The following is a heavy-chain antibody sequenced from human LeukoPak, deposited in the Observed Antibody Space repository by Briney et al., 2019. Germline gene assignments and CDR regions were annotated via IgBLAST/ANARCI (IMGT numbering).Heavy chain of an antibody. CDR3: ARDFDDSSQGYYFDY. Sequence: ASVKVSCKASGYTFTSYAISWVRQAPGQGLEWMGWISADNGNTDYAQRFQGRVTMTTDTSTSTAYMELRSLRSDDTAVYYCARDFDDSSQGYYFDYWGQGTLVTVSS. CDR1: GYTFTSYA. V-gene: IGHV1-18*01. D-gene: IGHD3-22*01. J-gene: IGHJ4*02. CDR2: ISADNGNT.